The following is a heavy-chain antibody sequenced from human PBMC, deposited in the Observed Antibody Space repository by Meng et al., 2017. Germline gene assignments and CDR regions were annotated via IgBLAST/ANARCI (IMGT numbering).Heavy chain of an antibody. V-gene: IGHV4-61*01. Sequence: QVQLQGSGPGLVRPSETLYLTCTVSGDSVTVGSHYWSWIRQPPGKGLEWIGYIDYGGSTSYNPSLRSRVTISVDTSNNQFSLKLSSVTAADTAVFYCARTRGDYYFDYWGQGTLVTVSS. D-gene: IGHD3-16*01. CDR2: IDYGGST. J-gene: IGHJ4*02. CDR1: GDSVTVGSHY. CDR3: ARTRGDYYFDY.